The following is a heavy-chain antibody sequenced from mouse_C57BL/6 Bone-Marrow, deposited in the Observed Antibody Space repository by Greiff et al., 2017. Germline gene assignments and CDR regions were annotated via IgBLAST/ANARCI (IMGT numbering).Heavy chain of an antibody. CDR2: INPSNGGT. J-gene: IGHJ2*01. V-gene: IGHV1-53*01. Sequence: QVQLQQPGTELVKPGASVKLSCKASGFTFTRYWMHWVKPRPGQGLEWIGNINPSNGGTNYNAKFKSKATLTVDKSSSTAYMQLSSLTSEDSAVYYCAREKWVRPGFYFDYWGQGTTLTVSS. CDR3: AREKWVRPGFYFDY. CDR1: GFTFTRYW. D-gene: IGHD1-3*01.